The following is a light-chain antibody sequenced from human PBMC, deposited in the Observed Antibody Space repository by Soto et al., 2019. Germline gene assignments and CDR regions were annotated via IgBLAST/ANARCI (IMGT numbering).Light chain of an antibody. V-gene: IGKV1-27*01. J-gene: IGKJ1*01. CDR2: AAS. CDR3: QKYSSALWT. CDR1: QAIGNY. Sequence: DIQMTQSPSSLSASVGDRVTITCRATQAIGNYLTWYQQKPGKVPKLLIYAASTLQPGVPSRFSGSGSGTDFTLTISSLQPEDFATYYCQKYSSALWTFGQGTKVEIK.